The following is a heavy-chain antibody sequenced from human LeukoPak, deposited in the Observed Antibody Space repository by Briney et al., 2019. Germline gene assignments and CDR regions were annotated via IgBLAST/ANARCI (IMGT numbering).Heavy chain of an antibody. D-gene: IGHD3-22*01. CDR3: AKAPLYYDYWQYYFDY. Sequence: GGSLRLSCAVSGFTFSSYAMSWVRPAPGEGLEWVSAVSVTGGSSEYGDAVQGRFTISRGNSKNTLYLQMNSLRAEDTAVYYCAKAPLYYDYWQYYFDYWGQGTLVTVSS. CDR1: GFTFSSYA. V-gene: IGHV3-23*01. CDR2: VSVTGGSS. J-gene: IGHJ4*02.